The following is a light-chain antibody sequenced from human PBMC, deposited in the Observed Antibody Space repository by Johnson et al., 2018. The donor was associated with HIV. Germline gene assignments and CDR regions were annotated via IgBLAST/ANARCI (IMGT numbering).Light chain of an antibody. J-gene: IGLJ1*01. Sequence: QPVLTQPPSVSAAPGQKVTISCSGSSSNIGKNYVSWYQLLPGTAPKLLIYDYDKRPSGIPDRFSGSKSGTSATLGITGLQTGDEADYYCGTWDTSLSGGVFGTGPKVTVL. CDR2: DYD. CDR1: SSNIGKNY. V-gene: IGLV1-51*01. CDR3: GTWDTSLSGGV.